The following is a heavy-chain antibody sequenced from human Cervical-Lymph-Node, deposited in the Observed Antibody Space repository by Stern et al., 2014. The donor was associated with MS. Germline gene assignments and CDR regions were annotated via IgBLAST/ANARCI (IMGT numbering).Heavy chain of an antibody. CDR3: ARTGDPWFDS. V-gene: IGHV2-5*02. CDR2: IYGDDTT. J-gene: IGHJ5*01. CDR1: GFSLSSGAVA. Sequence: QITLKESGPSLVKPTETLTLTCKFSGFSLSSGAVAVAWIRQPPGKAPEWLGLIYGDDTTSYRPSLRTRLTVSKDASRDHVVLVMTNMDPVDTATYYCARTGDPWFDSWGQGTLVTVSS. D-gene: IGHD1-1*01.